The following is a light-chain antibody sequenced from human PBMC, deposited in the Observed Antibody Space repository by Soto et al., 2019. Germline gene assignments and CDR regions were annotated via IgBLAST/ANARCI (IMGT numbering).Light chain of an antibody. CDR1: SSDVGSYNL. CDR3: CSYAGSFYV. CDR2: EVS. J-gene: IGLJ1*01. Sequence: QSALTQPASVSGSPGQSITISCTGTSSDVGSYNLVSWYQQHPGKAPKLMIYEVSKRPSGVSNRFSGSKSGNTASLTISGLQAEDDADSYCCSYAGSFYVFGTGTKVTVL. V-gene: IGLV2-23*02.